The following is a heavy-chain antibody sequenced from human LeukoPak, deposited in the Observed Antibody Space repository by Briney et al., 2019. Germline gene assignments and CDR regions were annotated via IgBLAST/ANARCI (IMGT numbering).Heavy chain of an antibody. CDR3: ARVRLGGSNRMDAFDI. Sequence: QPGGSLRLSCAASGFTFSSYWMHWVRQAPGKGLVWVSRINSDGSSTSYADSVKGRFTISRDNAKNTLYLQMNSLRAEDTAVYYCARVRLGGSNRMDAFDIWGQGTMVTVSS. V-gene: IGHV3-74*01. CDR1: GFTFSSYW. D-gene: IGHD3-16*01. CDR2: INSDGSST. J-gene: IGHJ3*02.